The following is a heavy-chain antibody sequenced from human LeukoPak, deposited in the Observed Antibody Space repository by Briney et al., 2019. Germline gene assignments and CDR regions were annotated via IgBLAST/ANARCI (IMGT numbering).Heavy chain of an antibody. Sequence: ASVKVSCKASGYTFTSYYMHWVRQAPGQGLEWMGITNPSGGSTSYAQKFQGRVTMTRDMSTSTVYMELSSLRSEDTAVYYCARPRSGSDFDYWGQGTLVTVSS. J-gene: IGHJ4*02. CDR2: TNPSGGST. CDR1: GYTFTSYY. V-gene: IGHV1-46*01. CDR3: ARPRSGSDFDY. D-gene: IGHD1-26*01.